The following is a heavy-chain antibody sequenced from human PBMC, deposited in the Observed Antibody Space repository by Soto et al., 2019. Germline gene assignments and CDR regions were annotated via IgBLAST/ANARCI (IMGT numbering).Heavy chain of an antibody. V-gene: IGHV4-59*01. Sequence: QLQLQESGPGLVKPSETLSLTCTVSGGSISHYHWNWIRQAPGKGMEWIGYIFYNGSTHYNPSLNSRVPTSVDMSKNRLSLTLTSVAAADSAVYYCARSFYTWGQGTLVTVSS. CDR1: GGSISHYH. CDR2: IFYNGST. CDR3: ARSFYT. J-gene: IGHJ5*02.